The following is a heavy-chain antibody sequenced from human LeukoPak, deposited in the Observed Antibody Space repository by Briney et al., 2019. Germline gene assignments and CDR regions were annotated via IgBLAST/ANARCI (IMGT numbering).Heavy chain of an antibody. D-gene: IGHD2-2*01. CDR1: GFTFTTFG. J-gene: IGHJ6*02. CDR3: ATDPGEIVPAAKGPRGDYCYGMDV. Sequence: ASVKVSCKTSGFTFTTFGLSWVRQAPGQGLEWMGWISAYNGDTNYAQKLQGRVTMTTDTSTSTAYMELRSLRSDDTAVYYCATDPGEIVPAAKGPRGDYCYGMDVWGQGTTVTVSS. CDR2: ISAYNGDT. V-gene: IGHV1-18*01.